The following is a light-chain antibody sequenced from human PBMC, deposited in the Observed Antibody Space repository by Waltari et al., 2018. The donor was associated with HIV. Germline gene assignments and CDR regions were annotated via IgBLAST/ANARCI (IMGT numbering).Light chain of an antibody. CDR1: QSVSNAY. Sequence: EIVLTQSPGTLSLSPGERATTSCRASQSVSNAYLAWYQQKPGQAPRLLIYGASSRATGIPDRFSGSGSGTDFTLTISRLEPEDFAVYYCQQYGRSPPYTFGQGTKLEI. V-gene: IGKV3-20*01. CDR2: GAS. J-gene: IGKJ2*01. CDR3: QQYGRSPPYT.